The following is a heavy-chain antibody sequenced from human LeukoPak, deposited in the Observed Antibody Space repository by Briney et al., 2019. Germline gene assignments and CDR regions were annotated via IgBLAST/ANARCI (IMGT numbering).Heavy chain of an antibody. CDR3: AKDPTTVTPG. D-gene: IGHD4-17*01. CDR2: INPNSGGT. J-gene: IGHJ4*02. Sequence: ASVKVSCKASGYIFTDYYMHWVRQARGQGLEWMGWINPNSGGTYFAQKFEARVTLTRDTSISTAYMELGRLRSDDTAVYYCAKDPTTVTPGWGQGTLVTVSS. CDR1: GYIFTDYY. V-gene: IGHV1-2*02.